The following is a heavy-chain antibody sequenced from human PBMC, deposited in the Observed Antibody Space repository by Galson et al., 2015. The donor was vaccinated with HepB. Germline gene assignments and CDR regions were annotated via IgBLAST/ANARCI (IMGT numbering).Heavy chain of an antibody. CDR3: ARDRRGNGFDP. CDR1: GFTFSSYG. Sequence: SLRLSCAASGFTFSSYGMHWVRQAPGKGLEWVAVIWYDGSNKYYADSVKGRFTISRDNSKNTLYLQMNSLRAEDTAVYYCARDRRGNGFDPWGQGTLVTVSS. CDR2: IWYDGSNK. J-gene: IGHJ5*02. D-gene: IGHD3-16*01. V-gene: IGHV3-33*01.